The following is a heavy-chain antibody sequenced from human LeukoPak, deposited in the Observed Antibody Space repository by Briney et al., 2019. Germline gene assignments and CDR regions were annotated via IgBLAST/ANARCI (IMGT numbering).Heavy chain of an antibody. CDR1: GGSISNSHYY. Sequence: SETLSLTCTVSGGSISNSHYYWRWIRQPPGKGLEWVGEINHSGNSNYNPSLKSRVTISVDTSKNQFSLKLNSVTAADTGVYYCARGLTHWGQGTLVTVSS. CDR3: ARGLTH. D-gene: IGHD3/OR15-3a*01. J-gene: IGHJ4*02. CDR2: INHSGNS. V-gene: IGHV4-39*07.